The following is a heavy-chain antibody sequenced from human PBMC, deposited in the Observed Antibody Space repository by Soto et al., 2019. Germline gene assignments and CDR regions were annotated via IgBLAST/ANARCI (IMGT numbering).Heavy chain of an antibody. CDR1: GGSFSGYY. J-gene: IGHJ4*02. CDR3: ARGDDYSNYGAAFDY. Sequence: SQTLSLTCAVYGGSFSGYYWSWIRQPPGKGLEWIGEINHSGSTNYNPSLKSRVTISVDTSKNQFSLKLSSVTAADTAVYYCARGDDYSNYGAAFDYWGQGTLVTVSS. CDR2: INHSGST. V-gene: IGHV4-34*01. D-gene: IGHD4-4*01.